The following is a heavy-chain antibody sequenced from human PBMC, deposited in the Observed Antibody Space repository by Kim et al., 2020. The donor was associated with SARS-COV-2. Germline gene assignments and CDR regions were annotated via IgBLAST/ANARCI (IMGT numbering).Heavy chain of an antibody. Sequence: GGSLRLSCAASGFTFSGYYMHWVRQAPGKGLEWVAVISYNGSNKYYADSMKGRFTISRDNSKNTLYLQMNSLRAEDTAVYYCAREYGDYGYFDYWGQETL. J-gene: IGHJ4*02. CDR1: GFTFSGYY. D-gene: IGHD4-17*01. V-gene: IGHV3-30-3*01. CDR2: ISYNGSNK. CDR3: AREYGDYGYFDY.